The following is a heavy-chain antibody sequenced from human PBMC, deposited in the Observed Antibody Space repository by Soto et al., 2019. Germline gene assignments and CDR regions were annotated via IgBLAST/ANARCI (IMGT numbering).Heavy chain of an antibody. CDR1: GGLFSSYA. D-gene: IGHD3-16*01. V-gene: IGHV1-69*01. CDR2: IIPVFGTT. J-gene: IGHJ4*02. Sequence: QVQLVQSGAEVKKPGSSMKISCKASGGLFSSYAISWVRQAPGQGLEWMGGIIPVFGTTNYAQKFQDRVTITADESTNTAYMDLSSLTSEDTAIYYCAMGGSPYVWFNEFWGQGTLVTVSS. CDR3: AMGGSPYVWFNEF.